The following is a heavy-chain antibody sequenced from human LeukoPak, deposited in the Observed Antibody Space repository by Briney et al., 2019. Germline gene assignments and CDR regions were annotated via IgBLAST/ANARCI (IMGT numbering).Heavy chain of an antibody. CDR2: ITGSGGST. J-gene: IGHJ4*02. V-gene: IGHV3-23*01. CDR1: GFTFSSYA. Sequence: PGGSLRLSCAASGFTFSSYAMSWVRQAPGKGLEWVSAITGSGGSTYYADSVKGRFTISRDNSKNTLYLQMNSLRAEDTAVYYCARDLVAAAGFDYWGQGTLVTVSS. D-gene: IGHD6-13*01. CDR3: ARDLVAAAGFDY.